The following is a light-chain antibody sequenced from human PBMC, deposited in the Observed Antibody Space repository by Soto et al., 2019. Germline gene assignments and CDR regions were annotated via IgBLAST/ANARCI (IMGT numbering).Light chain of an antibody. CDR2: AAS. Sequence: DIPMTQSPSSVSASVGDSVTITCRASQAIGVWLAWYQQKPGKAPDLLIYAASRLHSGVPSRFSGSGSGTDFTLTISSLQPEDFATYFCQQANILPFTFGPGTKVDVK. CDR3: QQANILPFT. V-gene: IGKV1-12*01. J-gene: IGKJ3*01. CDR1: QAIGVW.